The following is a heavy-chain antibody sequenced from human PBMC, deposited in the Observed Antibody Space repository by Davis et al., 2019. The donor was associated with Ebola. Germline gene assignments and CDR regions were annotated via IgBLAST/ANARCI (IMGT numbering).Heavy chain of an antibody. D-gene: IGHD3-22*01. Sequence: PGGSLRLSCAAFGFTFSSYSMNWVRQAPGKGLEWVSSISSSSSYIYYADSVKGRFTISRDNAKNSLYLQMNSLRAEDTAVYYCARDYYDSSGYYYVGNYFDYWGQGTLVTVSS. CDR1: GFTFSSYS. V-gene: IGHV3-21*01. J-gene: IGHJ4*02. CDR3: ARDYYDSSGYYYVGNYFDY. CDR2: ISSSSSYI.